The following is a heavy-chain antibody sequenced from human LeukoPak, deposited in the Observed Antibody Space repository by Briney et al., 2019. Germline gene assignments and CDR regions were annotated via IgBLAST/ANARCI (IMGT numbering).Heavy chain of an antibody. CDR2: IYYSGST. D-gene: IGHD3-10*01. CDR3: ARDKGGSGSYYNGFDP. CDR1: GGSISSGGYY. J-gene: IGHJ5*02. Sequence: SETLSLTCTASGGSISSGGYYWSWIRQHPGKGLEWIGYIYYSGSTYYNPSLKSRVTISVDTSKNQFSLKLSSVTAADTAVYYCARDKGGSGSYYNGFDPWGQGTLVTVSS. V-gene: IGHV4-31*03.